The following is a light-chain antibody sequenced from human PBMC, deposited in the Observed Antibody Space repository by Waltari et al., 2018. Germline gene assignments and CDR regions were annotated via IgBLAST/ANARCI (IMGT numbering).Light chain of an antibody. Sequence: QSALTQPASVSGSPGQSITISRTGTSSDVGGYNYVPWYQQHPGKAPKLMIYEVSNRPSGVSNRFSGSKSGNTASLTISGLQAEDEADYYCSSYTSSSTLGVFGGGTKLTVL. CDR1: SSDVGGYNY. J-gene: IGLJ3*02. CDR2: EVS. CDR3: SSYTSSSTLGV. V-gene: IGLV2-14*01.